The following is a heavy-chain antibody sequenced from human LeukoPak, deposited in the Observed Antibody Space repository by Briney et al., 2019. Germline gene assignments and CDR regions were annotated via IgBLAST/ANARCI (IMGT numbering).Heavy chain of an antibody. Sequence: HPGGSLRLSCAASGFTFSSYEMNWVRQAPGKGLEWVSYISSSGSTIYYADSVKGRFTISRDNAKNSLYLQMNSLRAEDTAVYYCAKDQGIPYYYDSSGYSDYWGQGTLVTVSS. CDR2: ISSSGSTI. J-gene: IGHJ4*02. CDR3: AKDQGIPYYYDSSGYSDY. V-gene: IGHV3-48*03. CDR1: GFTFSSYE. D-gene: IGHD3-22*01.